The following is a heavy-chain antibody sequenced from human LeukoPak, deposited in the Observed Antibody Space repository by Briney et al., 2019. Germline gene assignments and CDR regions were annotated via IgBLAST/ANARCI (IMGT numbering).Heavy chain of an antibody. CDR3: ARGDYGDYHDAFEI. Sequence: SETLSLTRTVSGGSISSSSYYWGWIRQPPGKGLEWIGSIYYSGSTNYNPSLKSRVTISVDTSKNQFSLKLSSVTAADTAVYYCARGDYGDYHDAFEIWGQGTVVTVSS. CDR1: GGSISSSSYY. D-gene: IGHD4-17*01. CDR2: IYYSGST. V-gene: IGHV4-39*07. J-gene: IGHJ3*02.